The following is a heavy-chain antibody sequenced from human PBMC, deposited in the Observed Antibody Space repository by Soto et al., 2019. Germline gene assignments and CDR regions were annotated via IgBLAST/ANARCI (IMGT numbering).Heavy chain of an antibody. D-gene: IGHD1-26*01. Sequence: EVQLLESGGGLIQPGGSLRLSCAASGFSFSTYTMSWVRLAPGKGLEWVSSISGSGGGPSYAASVQGRFTISRDNHKTTLYLQMNSLRAEDTAVYYGAKARCSTTNCYVPDYWGQGALVTVSS. CDR3: AKARCSTTNCYVPDY. CDR2: ISGSGGGP. V-gene: IGHV3-23*01. CDR1: GFSFSTYT. J-gene: IGHJ4*02.